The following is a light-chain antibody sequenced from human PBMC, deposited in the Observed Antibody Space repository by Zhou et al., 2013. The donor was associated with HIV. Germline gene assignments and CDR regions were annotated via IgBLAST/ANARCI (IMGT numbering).Light chain of an antibody. J-gene: IGKJ5*01. CDR1: QSVSSN. CDR3: QQRSSWPIT. Sequence: EIVMTQSPTTLSVSPGERATLSCRASQSVSSNLAWYQQKPGQAPRLLIYGASTRATGIPARFSGRGSGTWFSLTISSLQSEDFAVYYCQQRSSWPITFGQGTRLEIK. V-gene: IGKV3-15*01. CDR2: GAS.